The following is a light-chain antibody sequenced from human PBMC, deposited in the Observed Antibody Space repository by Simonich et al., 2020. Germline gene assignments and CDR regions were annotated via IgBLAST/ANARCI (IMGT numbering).Light chain of an antibody. CDR2: EVS. V-gene: IGKV2-29*03. J-gene: IGKJ1*01. Sequence: DIVMTQTPLSLSVTPGQPASISCKSSQSLLHSDGKTYLYWYLQKPGQSPQLMIHEVSNRFSGVPDRFSGSGSGTDFTLKISRVEAEDVGVYYCMQGTHWPLTFGQGTKVEIK. CDR1: QSLLHSDGKTY. CDR3: MQGTHWPLT.